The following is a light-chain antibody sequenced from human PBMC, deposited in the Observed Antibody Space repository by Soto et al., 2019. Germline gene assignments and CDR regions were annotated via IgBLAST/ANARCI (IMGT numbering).Light chain of an antibody. CDR2: KVF. CDR3: QQYGSLVPGLT. V-gene: IGKV2-30*01. J-gene: IGKJ4*01. CDR1: QSLGYGDGNTY. Sequence: DVVMAQSPLSLPVTLGQPASISCRSNQSLGYGDGNTYLSWMQQRPGQSPRRLIYKVFNRDSGVPDRFSGSGSGTDFSLTISRLEPEDFAVYYCQQYGSLVPGLTFGGGTKVDIK.